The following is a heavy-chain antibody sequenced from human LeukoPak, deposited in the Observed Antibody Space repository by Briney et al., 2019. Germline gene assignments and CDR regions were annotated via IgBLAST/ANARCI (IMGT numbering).Heavy chain of an antibody. Sequence: GASVKVSCKASGYTFTGYYMHWVRQAPGQGLEWMGWINPNSGGTNYAQKFQGRVTMTRDTSISTAYMELSRLRSDDTAVYYCAREGRYYYDSGVFLFWSAPGGQGPRVTVSS. V-gene: IGHV1-2*02. D-gene: IGHD3-22*01. J-gene: IGHJ5*02. CDR2: INPNSGGT. CDR1: GYTFTGYY. CDR3: AREGRYYYDSGVFLFWSAP.